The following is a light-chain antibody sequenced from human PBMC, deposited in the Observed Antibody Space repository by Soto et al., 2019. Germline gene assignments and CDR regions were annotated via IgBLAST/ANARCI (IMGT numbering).Light chain of an antibody. J-gene: IGKJ4*01. Sequence: DIVMTQSPDSLAVSLGERATINCKSSQSVLYSSNNKNYLTWYQQKPGQPPKLLISWASTRESGGPERFSGSGSGTDFTLTISSLQAEDVAVYYCQQYYDSPLTFGGGTKVEIK. V-gene: IGKV4-1*01. CDR2: WAS. CDR1: QSVLYSSNNKNY. CDR3: QQYYDSPLT.